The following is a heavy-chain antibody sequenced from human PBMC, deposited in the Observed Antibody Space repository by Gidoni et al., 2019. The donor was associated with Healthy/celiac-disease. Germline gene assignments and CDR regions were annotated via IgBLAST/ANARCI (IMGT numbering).Heavy chain of an antibody. CDR2: INSDGSST. CDR3: ARSQYCSGGSCYLEN. D-gene: IGHD2-15*01. CDR1: GFTFSSYW. Sequence: EVQLVESGGGLVQPGGSLRLSCAASGFTFSSYWMHWVRQAPGKGLVWVSRINSDGSSTSYADSVKGRFTISRDNAKNTLYLQMNSLRAEDTAVYYCARSQYCSGGSCYLENWGQGTLVTVSS. V-gene: IGHV3-74*01. J-gene: IGHJ4*02.